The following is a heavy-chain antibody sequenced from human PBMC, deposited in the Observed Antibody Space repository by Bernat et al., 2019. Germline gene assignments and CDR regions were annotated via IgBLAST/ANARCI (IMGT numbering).Heavy chain of an antibody. CDR3: ARSFGSSSWYFDL. D-gene: IGHD6-13*01. Sequence: EVQLVESGGGLVKPGGSLRLSCAASGFTFSSYSMNWVRQAPGKGLEWVSSISSSSSYIYYADSVKGRFTISRDNAKNSLYLQMNSLRAEDTAVYYCARSFGSSSWYFDLWGRGTLVSVSS. CDR1: GFTFSSYS. V-gene: IGHV3-21*04. J-gene: IGHJ2*01. CDR2: ISSSSSYI.